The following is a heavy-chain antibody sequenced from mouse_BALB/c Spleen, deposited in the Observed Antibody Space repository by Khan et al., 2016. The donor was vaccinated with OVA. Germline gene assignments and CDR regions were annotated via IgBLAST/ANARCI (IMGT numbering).Heavy chain of an antibody. D-gene: IGHD1-1*01. CDR2: LAPGSSNT. CDR3: AKENDYGRSCYVVGK. J-gene: IGHJ4*01. Sequence: DLVKPGASVMLSCKASGYTFTSYWLNWINPRPGQGLEWIGRLAPGSSNTYYNEMFNGKATLTVDTSSSTAYIQLSSLASEESAVYFCAKENDYGRSCYVVGKWGQGTSVTVSS. V-gene: IGHV1S41*01. CDR1: GYTFTSYW.